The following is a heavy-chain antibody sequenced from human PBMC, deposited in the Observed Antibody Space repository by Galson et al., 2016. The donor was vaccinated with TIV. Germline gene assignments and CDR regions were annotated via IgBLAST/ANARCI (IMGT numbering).Heavy chain of an antibody. CDR3: ARADSVDISSTEY. V-gene: IGHV1-69*02. J-gene: IGHJ4*02. CDR1: GGTFSRHT. D-gene: IGHD3-9*01. Sequence: SVKVSCKASGGTFSRHTVSWVRQAPGQGLEWVGRIIPVLGMTNYAQNFRGRVTITADRSTGTAYLELSSLKPGDTAVYYCARADSVDISSTEYWGQGTLVTVSS. CDR2: IIPVLGMT.